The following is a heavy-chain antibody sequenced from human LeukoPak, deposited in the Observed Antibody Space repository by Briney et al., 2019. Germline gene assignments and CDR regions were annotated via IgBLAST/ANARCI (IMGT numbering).Heavy chain of an antibody. CDR2: IYYSGST. V-gene: IGHV4-59*01. Sequence: SETLSLTCTVSGGSISSYYWSWIRQPPGKGLEWIGYIYYSGSTNYNPSLKSRVTISVDTSRNQFSLKLSSVTAADTAVYYCARVVGATKTFDYWGQGTLVTVSS. D-gene: IGHD1-26*01. CDR3: ARVVGATKTFDY. J-gene: IGHJ4*02. CDR1: GGSISSYY.